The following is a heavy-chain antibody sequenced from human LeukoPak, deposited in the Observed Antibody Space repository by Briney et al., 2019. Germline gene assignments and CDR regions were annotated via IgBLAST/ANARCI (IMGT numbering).Heavy chain of an antibody. Sequence: PGGSLRLSCAASGFTVSSNYMSWVRQAPGKGLEWVSVIYSGGSTYYADSVKGRFTISRDNSKNTLYLQMNSLRAEDTAVYYCARGRSTVPAAISYWGQGTLVTVSS. CDR1: GFTVSSNY. D-gene: IGHD2-2*01. CDR2: IYSGGST. CDR3: ARGRSTVPAAISY. V-gene: IGHV3-66*01. J-gene: IGHJ4*02.